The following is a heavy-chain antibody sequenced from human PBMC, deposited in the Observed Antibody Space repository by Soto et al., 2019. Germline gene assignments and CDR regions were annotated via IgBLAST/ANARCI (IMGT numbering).Heavy chain of an antibody. CDR2: ISYDGSNK. J-gene: IGHJ3*02. Sequence: QVQLVESGGGVVQPGRSLRLSCAASGFTFSSYGMHWVRQAAGKGLEWVAVISYDGSNKYYADSVKGRLTISRDNSKNTLSLQMHSLRGEDTALYYCVKDNLSGCFSLRVGDSSHIWGQGPMVTVSS. CDR1: GFTFSSYG. CDR3: VKDNLSGCFSLRVGDSSHI. D-gene: IGHD2-21*01. V-gene: IGHV3-30*18.